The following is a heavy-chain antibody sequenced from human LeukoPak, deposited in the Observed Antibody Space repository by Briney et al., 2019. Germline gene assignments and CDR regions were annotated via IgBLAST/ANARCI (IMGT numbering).Heavy chain of an antibody. CDR1: VPSINRGSDH. J-gene: IGHJ5*02. CDR2: IYTRWST. V-gene: IGHV4-61*02. CDR3: VREKGRFLYFGESGP. D-gene: IGHD3-10*01. Sequence: PSETLSLTCTLCVPSINRGSDHGSWIRQPAGKGLEWIGRIYTRWSTNYNPSLKSRVSISVDMSKNQFSLKLSSVTEGGGDVCVFVREKGRFLYFGESGPWGQGTLVTVSS.